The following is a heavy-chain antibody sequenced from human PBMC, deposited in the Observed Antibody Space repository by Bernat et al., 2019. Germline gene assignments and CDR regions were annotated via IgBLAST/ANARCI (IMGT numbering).Heavy chain of an antibody. D-gene: IGHD2-2*01. V-gene: IGHV1-2*04. CDR3: ARAVVPAAILTGDYYYGMDV. Sequence: QVQLVQSGAEVKKPGASVKVSCKASGYTFTGYYMHWVRQAPRQGLEWMGWINPNSGGTNYAQKFQGWVTMTRDTSISTAYMELSRLRSDDTAVYYCARAVVPAAILTGDYYYGMDVWGQGTTVTVSS. CDR1: GYTFTGYY. CDR2: INPNSGGT. J-gene: IGHJ6*02.